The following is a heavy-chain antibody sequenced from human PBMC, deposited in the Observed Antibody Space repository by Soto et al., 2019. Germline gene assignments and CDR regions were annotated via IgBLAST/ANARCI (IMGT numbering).Heavy chain of an antibody. D-gene: IGHD3-10*01. Sequence: GGSLRLSCAASGFTFSSYAMSWVRQAPGKGLEWVSAISGSGGSTYYADSVKGRFTISRDNSKNTLYLQMNSLRAEDTAVYYCAEDLGFGELLPTHGMDVWGQGTTVTVS. V-gene: IGHV3-23*01. CDR3: AEDLGFGELLPTHGMDV. J-gene: IGHJ6*02. CDR2: ISGSGGST. CDR1: GFTFSSYA.